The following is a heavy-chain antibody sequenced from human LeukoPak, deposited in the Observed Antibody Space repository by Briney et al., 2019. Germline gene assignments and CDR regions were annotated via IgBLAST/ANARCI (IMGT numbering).Heavy chain of an antibody. D-gene: IGHD3-22*01. CDR3: ARDPRGPTGYDHSGRDTFDY. Sequence: PGRSLRLSCAASGFTFSSYVMHWVRQAPGKGLEWVAVVFFDGTIQYYADAVKGRFTISRDNSKNTLYLQMNSLRGDDTAIYYCARDPRGPTGYDHSGRDTFDYWGQGTLVTVSS. J-gene: IGHJ4*02. CDR2: VFFDGTIQ. CDR1: GFTFSSYV. V-gene: IGHV3-30*04.